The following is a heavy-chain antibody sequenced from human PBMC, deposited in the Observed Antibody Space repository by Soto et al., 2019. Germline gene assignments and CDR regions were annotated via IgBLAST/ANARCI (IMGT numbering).Heavy chain of an antibody. J-gene: IGHJ4*02. Sequence: VQLLESGGGLAQPGGSLRLSCAGSGFTFRNYAMSWVRQAPGKGLEWVSSVSASGATTNYADSVKGRFTVSRDNFKNTLYLQINSLRADDTAVYYCAKDRNSIAVLDYFDYWGQGTLVTVSS. CDR1: GFTFRNYA. CDR3: AKDRNSIAVLDYFDY. D-gene: IGHD3-3*02. V-gene: IGHV3-23*01. CDR2: VSASGATT.